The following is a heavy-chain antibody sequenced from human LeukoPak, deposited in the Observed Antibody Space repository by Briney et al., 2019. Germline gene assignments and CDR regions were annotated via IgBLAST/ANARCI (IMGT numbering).Heavy chain of an antibody. D-gene: IGHD4-17*01. Sequence: SETLSLTCAVSGYSISSGYYWGWIRQPPGKGLEWIGSIYHSGSTYYNPSLKSRVTISVDTSKNQFSLKLSSVTAADTAVYYCASKDYDDFFDYWGQGTLVTVSS. CDR2: IYHSGST. V-gene: IGHV4-38-2*01. J-gene: IGHJ4*02. CDR1: GYSISSGYY. CDR3: ASKDYDDFFDY.